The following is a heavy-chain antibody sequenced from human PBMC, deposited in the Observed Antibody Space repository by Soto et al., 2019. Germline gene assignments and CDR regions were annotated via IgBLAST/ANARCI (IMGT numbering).Heavy chain of an antibody. CDR1: GLTFSSYW. CDR2: INSDGTAT. V-gene: IGHV3-74*01. J-gene: IGHJ4*02. Sequence: EVQLVESGGGLVQPGGSLRLSCAASGLTFSSYWMHWFRQAPGKGLVWVSGINSDGTATGHADSVKGRFTISRDNAKNTVYLQMNSLTAEDRAVYYCVSWGGQVYWGQGTLVTVSS. D-gene: IGHD3-16*01. CDR3: VSWGGQVY.